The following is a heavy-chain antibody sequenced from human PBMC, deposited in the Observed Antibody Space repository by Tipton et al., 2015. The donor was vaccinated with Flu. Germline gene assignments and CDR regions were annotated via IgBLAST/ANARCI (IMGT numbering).Heavy chain of an antibody. CDR2: IYTSGST. J-gene: IGHJ5*02. Sequence: TLSLTCTVSGGSISSYYWSWIRQPAGKGLEWIGRIYTSGSTNYNPSLKSRVTVSVDTSKNQFSLKLSSVTAADTAVYYCARDLSYYGSGSYWDWFDPWGQGTLVTVSS. V-gene: IGHV4-4*07. D-gene: IGHD3-10*01. CDR1: GGSISSYY. CDR3: ARDLSYYGSGSYWDWFDP.